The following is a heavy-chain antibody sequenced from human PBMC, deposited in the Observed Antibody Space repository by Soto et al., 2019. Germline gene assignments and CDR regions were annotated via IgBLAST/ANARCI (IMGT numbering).Heavy chain of an antibody. D-gene: IGHD6-25*01. CDR2: ISWNSGSI. CDR1: GFTFDDYD. CDR3: TVLGSALSG. J-gene: IGHJ4*02. Sequence: GGSLRLSCAGSGFTFDDYDMHWVRQAPGKGLEWVPSISWNSGSIGYADSVKGRFTISRDNAKNSLYLQMNSLRVENTALYYCTVLGSALSGWGQGTLVTVSS. V-gene: IGHV3-9*01.